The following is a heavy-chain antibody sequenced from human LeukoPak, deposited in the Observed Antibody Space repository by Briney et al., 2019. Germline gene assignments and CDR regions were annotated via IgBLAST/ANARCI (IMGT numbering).Heavy chain of an antibody. Sequence: PGGSLRLSCVASEFSFSSYWMSWVRQAPGKGLEWASSISSTSTYIYYADSVKGRFTISRDNAKNSLYLQMNSLRAEDTAVYYCACLVGATQDVWGKGTTVIVSS. CDR1: EFSFSSYW. CDR2: ISSTSTYI. CDR3: ACLVGATQDV. J-gene: IGHJ6*04. V-gene: IGHV3-21*01. D-gene: IGHD1-26*01.